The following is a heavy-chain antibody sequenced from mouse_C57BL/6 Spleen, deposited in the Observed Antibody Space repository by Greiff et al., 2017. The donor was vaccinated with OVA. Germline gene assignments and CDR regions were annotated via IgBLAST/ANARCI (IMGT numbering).Heavy chain of an antibody. D-gene: IGHD1-1*01. J-gene: IGHJ3*01. CDR2: IYPGGGDT. V-gene: IGHV1-82*01. Sequence: QVQLQQSGPELVKPGASVKISCKASGYAFSSSWMNWVKQRPGKGLEWIGRIYPGGGDTNYNGKFKGKATLTADKASSTAYMQLSSLTSEDAEVYFCASGYYYGSRVFAYWGQGTLVTVSA. CDR3: ASGYYYGSRVFAY. CDR1: GYAFSSSW.